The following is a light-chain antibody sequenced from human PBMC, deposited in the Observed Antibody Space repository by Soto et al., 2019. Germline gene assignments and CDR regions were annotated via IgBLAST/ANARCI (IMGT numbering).Light chain of an antibody. J-gene: IGLJ3*02. CDR3: SSYATGSIVL. CDR2: DVT. Sequence: QSVLTQPASGSGSPGQSITISCTGSSRDVGGYNYVSWYQHHPGNAPKLMIYDVTNRPSGISNRFSGSKSGITASLTISGLQAEDEADYYCSSYATGSIVLFGGGTKLTVL. CDR1: SRDVGGYNY. V-gene: IGLV2-14*03.